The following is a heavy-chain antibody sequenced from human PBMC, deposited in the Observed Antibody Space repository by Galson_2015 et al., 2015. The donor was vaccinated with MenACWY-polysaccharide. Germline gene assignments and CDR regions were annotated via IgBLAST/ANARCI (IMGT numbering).Heavy chain of an antibody. CDR1: GFIFSNHA. CDR2: ISYDGINK. Sequence: SLRLSCAVSGFIFSNHAMHWVRQAPGKGLEWVGVISYDGINKYYADSVKGRITISRDDSQNTLFLQLNSLRAEDTAVYYCARDASPLGRYFDSKGWDYWGRGSLVTVSS. V-gene: IGHV3-30-3*01. J-gene: IGHJ4*02. CDR3: ARDASPLGRYFDSKGWDY. D-gene: IGHD3-9*01.